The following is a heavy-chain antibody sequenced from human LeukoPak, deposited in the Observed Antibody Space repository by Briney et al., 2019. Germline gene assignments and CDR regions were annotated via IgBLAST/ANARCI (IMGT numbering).Heavy chain of an antibody. J-gene: IGHJ5*02. CDR2: ICGSGVNT. CDR1: GLIFSNYA. D-gene: IGHD1-26*01. Sequence: PGGSLTLSCAASGLIFSNYAMSWVRQAPGKGLEWVSVICGSGVNTSYADSVKGRFTIPRDNSKNTLFRQMNSLRAEDTAVYYCAKGMSGSSPYNWFDPWGQGTLVTVSS. CDR3: AKGMSGSSPYNWFDP. V-gene: IGHV3-23*01.